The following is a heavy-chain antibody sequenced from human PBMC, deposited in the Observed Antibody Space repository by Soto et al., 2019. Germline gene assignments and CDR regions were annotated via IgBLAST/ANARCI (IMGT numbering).Heavy chain of an antibody. CDR1: GGSISSSSYY. J-gene: IGHJ4*02. V-gene: IGHV4-39*01. Sequence: SETLSLTCTVSGGSISSSSYYWGWIRQPPGKGLEWIGSIYYSGSTYYNPSLKSRVTISVDTSKNQFSLKLSSVTAADTAVYYCARQNGRDGYDSLDYWGQGTLVTVSS. D-gene: IGHD5-12*01. CDR3: ARQNGRDGYDSLDY. CDR2: IYYSGST.